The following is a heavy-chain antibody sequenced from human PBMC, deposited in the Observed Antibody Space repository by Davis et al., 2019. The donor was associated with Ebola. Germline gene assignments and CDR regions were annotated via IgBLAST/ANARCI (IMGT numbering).Heavy chain of an antibody. Sequence: GESLKISCKGSGYSFTSYRIGWVRQMPGKGLEWMGIIYPGDSDTRYSPSFQGQVTISADKSISTAYLQWSSLKASDTAMYYCARFHSNYYYYYGMDVWGQGTTVTVSS. CDR2: IYPGDSDT. CDR1: GYSFTSYR. D-gene: IGHD4-11*01. V-gene: IGHV5-51*01. CDR3: ARFHSNYYYYYGMDV. J-gene: IGHJ6*02.